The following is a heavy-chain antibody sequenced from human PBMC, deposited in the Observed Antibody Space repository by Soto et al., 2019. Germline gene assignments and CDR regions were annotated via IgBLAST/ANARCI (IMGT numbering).Heavy chain of an antibody. J-gene: IGHJ3*02. CDR3: ARLRGYYCDSSGYPGFDAFDI. V-gene: IGHV4-39*01. D-gene: IGHD3-22*01. CDR2: IYYSGST. Sequence: QLQLQESGPGLVKPSETLSLTCTVSGGSISSSSYYWGWIRQPPGKGLEWIGSIYYSGSTYYNPSLKSRVTISVDTSKNQFSLKLSSVTAADTAVYYCARLRGYYCDSSGYPGFDAFDIWGQGTMVTVSS. CDR1: GGSISSSSYY.